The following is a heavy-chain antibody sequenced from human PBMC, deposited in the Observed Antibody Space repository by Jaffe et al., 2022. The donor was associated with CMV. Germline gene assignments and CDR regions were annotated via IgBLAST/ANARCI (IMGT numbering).Heavy chain of an antibody. V-gene: IGHV4-34*01. CDR1: GGSFSGYY. Sequence: QVQLQQWGAGLLKPSETLSLTCAVYGGSFSGYYWSWIRQPPGKGLEWIGEINHSGSTNYNPSLKSRVTISVDTSKNQFSLKLSSVTAADTAVYYCARRRVAAAVFSYAFDIWGQGTMVTVSS. CDR3: ARRRVAAAVFSYAFDI. D-gene: IGHD6-13*01. J-gene: IGHJ3*02. CDR2: INHSGST.